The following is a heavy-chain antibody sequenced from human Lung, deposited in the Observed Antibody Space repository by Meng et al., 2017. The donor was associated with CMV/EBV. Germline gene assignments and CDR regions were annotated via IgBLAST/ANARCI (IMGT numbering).Heavy chain of an antibody. CDR3: ANSGLAGGAR. D-gene: IGHD2-21*01. V-gene: IGHV3-7*01. Sequence: SCVASGFTFSSSWMSWVRRAPGKGLEWVATIKHDGSEKHHGDSAKGRFTISRDNAKNSLFLQMDSLRAEDTAVYYCANSGLAGGARWGQGTRVTVDS. CDR2: IKHDGSEK. J-gene: IGHJ4*02. CDR1: GFTFSSSW.